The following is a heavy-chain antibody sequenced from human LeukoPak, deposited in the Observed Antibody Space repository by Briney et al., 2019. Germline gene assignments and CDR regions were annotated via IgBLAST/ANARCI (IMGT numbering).Heavy chain of an antibody. J-gene: IGHJ6*03. D-gene: IGHD5-18*01. V-gene: IGHV3-15*01. CDR3: TTLFTAMAYYYYYMDV. CDR2: IKSKTDGGTT. CDR1: GFTFSNAW. Sequence: GGSLRLSCAASGFTFSNAWMSWVRQAPGKGLEWVGRIKSKTDGGTTDYAAPVKGRFTISRDDSKNTLYLQMNSLKTEDTAVYYCTTLFTAMAYYYYYMDVWGKGTTVTVS.